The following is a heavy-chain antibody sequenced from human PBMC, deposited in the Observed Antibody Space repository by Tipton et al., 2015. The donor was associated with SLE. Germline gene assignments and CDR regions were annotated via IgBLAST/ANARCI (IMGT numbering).Heavy chain of an antibody. J-gene: IGHJ6*03. CDR2: IYTRGST. CDR1: GGSISSGSYY. D-gene: IGHD3-16*01. Sequence: LRLSCTVSGGSISSGSYYWSWIRQPAGKGLEWIGRIYTRGSTNYNPSLKSRLTISVDTSKNQFSLKLSSVTAADTAVYYCASTSRGGYCYYYMDVWGKGTTVTVSS. CDR3: ASTSRGGYCYYYMDV. V-gene: IGHV4-61*02.